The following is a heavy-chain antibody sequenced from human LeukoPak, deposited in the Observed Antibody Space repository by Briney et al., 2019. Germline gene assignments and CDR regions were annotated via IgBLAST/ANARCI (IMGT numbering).Heavy chain of an antibody. V-gene: IGHV3-53*01. CDR2: IYSGGST. J-gene: IGHJ4*02. D-gene: IGHD6-13*01. CDR3: ARDESAAGTTYPDY. Sequence: GGSLRLSCAASGFTVSSNYMSWVRQAPGKGLEWVSVIYSGGSTYYADSVKGRFTISRDNSKNTLYLQMNSLRAEDTAVYYCARDESAAGTTYPDYWGQGTLVTVSS. CDR1: GFTVSSNY.